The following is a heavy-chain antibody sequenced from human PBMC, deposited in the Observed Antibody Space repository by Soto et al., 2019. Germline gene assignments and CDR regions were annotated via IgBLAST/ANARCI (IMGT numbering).Heavy chain of an antibody. D-gene: IGHD3-22*01. J-gene: IGHJ3*01. Sequence: QVHLQESGPGLVKPSQTLSLTCTVSGDSISSGEYYWAWIRQPPGKGLEWIGYVFYKGNTYYNQSLKSRLSIDVDNAKSQFSLRLSSVTAADTAVYYCARRYYFDSSGYADALDVWGQGTNVIVSS. CDR3: ARRYYFDSSGYADALDV. CDR1: GDSISSGEYY. V-gene: IGHV4-30-4*01. CDR2: VFYKGNT.